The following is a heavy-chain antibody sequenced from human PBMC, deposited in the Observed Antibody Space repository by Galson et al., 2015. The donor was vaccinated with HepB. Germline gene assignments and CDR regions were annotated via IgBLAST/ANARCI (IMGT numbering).Heavy chain of an antibody. D-gene: IGHD4-17*01. V-gene: IGHV4-31*03. CDR2: ICYNRSA. J-gene: IGHJ6*02. CDR1: GGSISSGGYY. Sequence: TLSLTCTVSGGSISSGGYYWSWIRQHPGKGLEWIGYICYNRSAYYNPSLKSRLTIFVDTSKNQFSLKLRSVTAADTAVYYCARDYDYGDFWHFYYGLDVWGQATTVTGS. CDR3: ARDYDYGDFWHFYYGLDV.